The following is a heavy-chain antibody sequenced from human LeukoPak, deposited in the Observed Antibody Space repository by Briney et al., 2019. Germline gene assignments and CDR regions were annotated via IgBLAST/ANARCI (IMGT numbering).Heavy chain of an antibody. D-gene: IGHD6-6*01. J-gene: IGHJ4*02. CDR1: GFTFSSYR. Sequence: PGGSLRLSCAASGFTFSSYRMNWVRQAPGKGLEWVSSISSSSSYIYYADSMKGRFTISRDNAKSSLYLQMNSLRAEDTAVYYCARDSGAYSSSAQYFDYWGQGTLVTVSS. CDR3: ARDSGAYSSSAQYFDY. V-gene: IGHV3-21*01. CDR2: ISSSSSYI.